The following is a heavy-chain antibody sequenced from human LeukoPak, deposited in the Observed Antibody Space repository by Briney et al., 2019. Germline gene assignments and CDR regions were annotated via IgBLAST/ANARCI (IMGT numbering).Heavy chain of an antibody. V-gene: IGHV1-18*01. J-gene: IGHJ4*02. CDR3: ARVDGSGSYRIAGDY. CDR2: ISAYNGNT. CDR1: GYTFTSYG. D-gene: IGHD3-10*01. Sequence: ASVKVSCKASGYTFTSYGINWVRQAPGQGLEWMGWISAYNGNTNYAQKLQGRVTMTTDTSTSTAYMELRSLRSDDTAVYYCARVDGSGSYRIAGDYWGQGTLVTVSS.